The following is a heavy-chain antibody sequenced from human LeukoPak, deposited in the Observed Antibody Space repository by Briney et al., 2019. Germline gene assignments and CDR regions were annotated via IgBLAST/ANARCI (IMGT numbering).Heavy chain of an antibody. J-gene: IGHJ4*02. V-gene: IGHV4-59*01. CDR3: ARATPLYDSSGYYQY. CDR2: IYYSGST. CDR1: GGSIGSYY. D-gene: IGHD3-22*01. Sequence: PSETLSLTCTVSGGSIGSYYWSWIRQPPGKGLEWIGYIYYSGSTNYNPSLKSRVTISVDTSKNQFSLKLSSVTAADTAVYYCARATPLYDSSGYYQYWGQGTLVTVSS.